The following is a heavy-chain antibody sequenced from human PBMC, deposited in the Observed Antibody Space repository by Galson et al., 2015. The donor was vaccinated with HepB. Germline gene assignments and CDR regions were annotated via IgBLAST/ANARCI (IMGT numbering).Heavy chain of an antibody. CDR1: GFTFSIYT. Sequence: SLRLSCAASGFTFSIYTMNWVRQAPGKGLEWLSYIAGTIYHVGAIYYADSVKGRFTISRDNAKNSLYLQMNSLRNEDTAVYYCVRDWAVAFDYWGQGIPVTVSS. V-gene: IGHV3-48*02. CDR2: IAGTIYHVGAI. D-gene: IGHD3-16*01. J-gene: IGHJ4*02. CDR3: VRDWAVAFDY.